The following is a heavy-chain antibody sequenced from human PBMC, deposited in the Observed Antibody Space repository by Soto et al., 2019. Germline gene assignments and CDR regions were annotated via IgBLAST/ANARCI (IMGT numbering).Heavy chain of an antibody. CDR2: IWYDGSNK. CDR1: GFNFSSYG. V-gene: IGHV3-33*01. Sequence: QVQLVESGGGVVQPGRSLRLSCAASGFNFSSYGIHWVRQAPGKGLEWVAVIWYDGSNKYYADSVKGRFTISRDNSKNTLDLQMNSLRAEDTAVYYCARELTGGWSYYFDYWGQGTLVTVSS. D-gene: IGHD3-9*01. J-gene: IGHJ4*02. CDR3: ARELTGGWSYYFDY.